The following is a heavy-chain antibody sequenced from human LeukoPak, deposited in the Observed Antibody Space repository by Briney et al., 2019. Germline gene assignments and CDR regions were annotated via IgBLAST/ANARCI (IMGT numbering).Heavy chain of an antibody. J-gene: IGHJ5*02. D-gene: IGHD6-13*01. CDR1: GGSISSSSYY. CDR2: NSGST. Sequence: SETLSLTCTVSGGSISSSSYYWGWIRQPPGKGLEWIGSNSGSTYYNPSLKSRVTISVDTSKNQFSLKLSSVTAADTAVYYCARAVSLAAAGTLADWFDPWGQGTLVTVSS. V-gene: IGHV4-39*01. CDR3: ARAVSLAAAGTLADWFDP.